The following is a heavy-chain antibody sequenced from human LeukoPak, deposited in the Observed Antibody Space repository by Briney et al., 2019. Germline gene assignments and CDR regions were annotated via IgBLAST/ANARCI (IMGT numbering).Heavy chain of an antibody. CDR3: ARGRVTGSYTIDAFDI. V-gene: IGHV3-48*02. J-gene: IGHJ3*02. CDR2: ISISSSTI. CDR1: GFTFSRYS. Sequence: GSLRLSCAASGFTFSRYSMNWLRQAPGKGLEWVSYISISSSTIYYADSVKGRFTISRDNAKNSLYLQMNSLRDEDTAVYYCARGRVTGSYTIDAFDIWGQGTMVTVSS. D-gene: IGHD1-26*01.